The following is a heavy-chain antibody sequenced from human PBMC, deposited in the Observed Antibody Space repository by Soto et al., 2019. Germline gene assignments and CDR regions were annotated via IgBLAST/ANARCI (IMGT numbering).Heavy chain of an antibody. Sequence: QVQLQESGPGLVKPSQTLSLTCTVSGGSISSGDYYWSWIRQPPGKGLEWIGYIYYSGSTYYNPSLKNRVTISVDTSKNQFSLKLSSVTAADTAVYYCARGLVDILTGRYFDYWGQGTLVTVSS. CDR2: IYYSGST. J-gene: IGHJ4*02. V-gene: IGHV4-30-4*01. CDR3: ARGLVDILTGRYFDY. CDR1: GGSISSGDYY. D-gene: IGHD3-9*01.